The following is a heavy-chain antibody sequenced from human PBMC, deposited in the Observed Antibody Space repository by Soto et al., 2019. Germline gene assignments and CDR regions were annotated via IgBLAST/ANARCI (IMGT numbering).Heavy chain of an antibody. J-gene: IGHJ4*02. V-gene: IGHV1-69*13. CDR2: IIPIFGTA. CDR1: GGTFSSYA. CDR3: ASGTTYVDY. Sequence: ASVKVSCKASGGTFSSYAISWVRPAPGQGLEWMGGIIPIFGTANYAQKFQGRVTITADESTSTAYMELSSLRAEDTAVYYCASGTTYVDYWGQRTLITVSS. D-gene: IGHD1-7*01.